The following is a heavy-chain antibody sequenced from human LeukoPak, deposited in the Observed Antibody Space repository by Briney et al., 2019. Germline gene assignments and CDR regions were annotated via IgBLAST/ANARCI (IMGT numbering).Heavy chain of an antibody. CDR2: ISSSSDYI. Sequence: GGSLRLSCAASGFTFSTYIMNWVRQAPGKGLEWVSSISSSSDYIYYVDSVKGRFTISRDNAKKSLYLQLNSLRAEDTAVYYCARDQWGYDPFDYWGQGTLVTVSS. D-gene: IGHD2-15*01. CDR3: ARDQWGYDPFDY. J-gene: IGHJ4*02. V-gene: IGHV3-21*01. CDR1: GFTFSTYI.